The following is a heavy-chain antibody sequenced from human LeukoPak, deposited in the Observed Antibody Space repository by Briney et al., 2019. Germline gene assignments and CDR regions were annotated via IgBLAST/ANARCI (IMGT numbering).Heavy chain of an antibody. CDR2: IKQDGSEK. CDR1: GFTFSSYW. CDR3: ARDGDYDILTGYYNILMDYYMDV. Sequence: PGGSLRLSCAASGFTFSSYWMSWVRQAPGKGLEWVANIKQDGSEKYYVDSVKGRFTISRDNAKNSLYLQMNSLRAEDTAVYYCARDGDYDILTGYYNILMDYYMDVWGKGTTVTVPS. J-gene: IGHJ6*03. V-gene: IGHV3-7*01. D-gene: IGHD3-9*01.